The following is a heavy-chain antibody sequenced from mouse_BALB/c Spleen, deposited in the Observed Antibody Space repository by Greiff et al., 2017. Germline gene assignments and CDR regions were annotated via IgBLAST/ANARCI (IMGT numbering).Heavy chain of an antibody. Sequence: QVQLKQSGAELVRPGTSVKVSCKASGYAFTNYLIEWVKQRPGQGLEWIGVINPGSGGTNYNEKFKGKATLTADKSSSTAYMQLSSLTSDDSAVYFCARYGNYEAMDYWGQGTSVTVSS. V-gene: IGHV1-54*01. D-gene: IGHD2-1*01. CDR2: INPGSGGT. CDR1: GYAFTNYL. J-gene: IGHJ4*01. CDR3: ARYGNYEAMDY.